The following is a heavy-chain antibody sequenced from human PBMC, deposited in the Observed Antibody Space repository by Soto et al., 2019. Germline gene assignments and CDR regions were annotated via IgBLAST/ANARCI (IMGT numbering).Heavy chain of an antibody. CDR1: GGTFSSYA. V-gene: IGHV1-69*13. CDR2: IIPIFGTA. Sequence: GASVKVSCKASGGTFSSYAISWVRQAPGQGLEWMGGIIPIFGTANYAQKFQGRVTMTGDASTSTVYMELSSLRSEDTAVYYCARDWGGLRPSRTSAHEEDYWGQGTLVTVSS. J-gene: IGHJ4*02. CDR3: ARDWGGLRPSRTSAHEEDY. D-gene: IGHD3-16*01.